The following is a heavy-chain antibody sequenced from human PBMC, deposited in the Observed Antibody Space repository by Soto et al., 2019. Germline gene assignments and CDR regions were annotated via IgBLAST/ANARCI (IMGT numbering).Heavy chain of an antibody. J-gene: IGHJ5*02. CDR2: TYYRSKWYS. CDR1: WDSFSVNISG. V-gene: IGHV6-1*01. CDR3: ERGHSQIDP. Sequence: PSQSLSLTCAMSWDSFSVNISGFDLVRQSPARGLEWLGRTYYRSKWYSYYAPSVKSLITIKPDTSKNKFSLQLNSVTPEDTAVYYCERGHSQIDPWGQRTLVTVSS.